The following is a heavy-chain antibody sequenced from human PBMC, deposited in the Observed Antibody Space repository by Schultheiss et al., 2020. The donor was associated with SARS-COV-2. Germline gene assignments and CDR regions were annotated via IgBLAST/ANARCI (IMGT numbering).Heavy chain of an antibody. CDR1: GGSISSGGYY. Sequence: SETLSLTSTVSGGSISSGGYYWSWIRQHPGKGLEWIGYIYYSGSTYYNPSLKSRVTISVDTSKNQFSLKLSSVTAADTAVYYCARGHGEDEHTGAEYFLHWGQGTLVTVSS. V-gene: IGHV4-31*03. CDR2: IYYSGST. CDR3: ARGHGEDEHTGAEYFLH. J-gene: IGHJ1*01. D-gene: IGHD6-6*01.